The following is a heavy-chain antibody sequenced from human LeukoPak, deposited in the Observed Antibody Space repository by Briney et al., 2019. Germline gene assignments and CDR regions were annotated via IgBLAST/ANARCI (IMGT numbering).Heavy chain of an antibody. Sequence: GGSLRLSCAASGFTFSGHNMNWVRQAPGKGLEWISFVSISSGTIYYADSVNGRFRISRDNAKSSLDLEMNSLRAEDTAVYYCARAMSTFGGVRNCLDSWGQGTLVTVSS. J-gene: IGHJ4*02. CDR2: VSISSGTI. V-gene: IGHV3-48*04. CDR3: ARAMSTFGGVRNCLDS. CDR1: GFTFSGHN. D-gene: IGHD3-16*01.